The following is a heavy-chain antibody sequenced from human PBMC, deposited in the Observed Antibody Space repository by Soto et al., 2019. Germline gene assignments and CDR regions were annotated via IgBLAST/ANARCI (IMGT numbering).Heavy chain of an antibody. J-gene: IGHJ4*02. Sequence: LSLTCAVSGGAISSGGYSWSWIRQPPGKGLEWIGYIYHSGSTYYNPSLKSRVTISVDRSKNQFSLKLSSVTAADTAVYYCARAVCYYDSSGYYRYFDYWGQGTLVTVSS. CDR3: ARAVCYYDSSGYYRYFDY. V-gene: IGHV4-30-2*01. D-gene: IGHD3-22*01. CDR2: IYHSGST. CDR1: GGAISSGGYS.